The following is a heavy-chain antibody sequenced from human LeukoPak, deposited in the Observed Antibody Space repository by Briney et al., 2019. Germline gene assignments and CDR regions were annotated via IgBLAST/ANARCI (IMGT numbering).Heavy chain of an antibody. CDR1: GFTFSSYA. CDR2: ISYDGSNK. Sequence: PGRSLRLSCAASGFTFSSYAMHWVRQAPGKGLEWVAVISYDGSNKYYADSVKGRFTISRDNSKNTLYLQMNSLRAEDTAVYYCARDPLSVYCGGDRYSPAYFDYWGQGTLVTVSS. J-gene: IGHJ4*02. D-gene: IGHD2-21*02. CDR3: ARDPLSVYCGGDRYSPAYFDY. V-gene: IGHV3-30*04.